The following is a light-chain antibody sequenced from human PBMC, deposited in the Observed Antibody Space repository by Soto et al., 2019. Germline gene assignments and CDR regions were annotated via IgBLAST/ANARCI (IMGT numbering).Light chain of an antibody. CDR2: DVS. CDR1: QSIHNY. Sequence: EIVLTQSPATLSLSPGEGATISCRASQSIHNYLAWYQQKPGQVPRLLIYDVSNRATGIPARFSGSGSGTVFTLSISSLEPDDFAVYYCQQRSNWPLTFGGGTKV. V-gene: IGKV3-11*01. CDR3: QQRSNWPLT. J-gene: IGKJ4*01.